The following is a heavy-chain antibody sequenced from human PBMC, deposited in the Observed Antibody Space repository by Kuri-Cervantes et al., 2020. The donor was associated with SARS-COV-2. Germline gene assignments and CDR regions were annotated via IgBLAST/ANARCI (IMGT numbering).Heavy chain of an antibody. CDR1: GFTFSNYA. CDR2: ISGSGGST. V-gene: IGHV3-23*01. J-gene: IGHJ4*02. Sequence: LSLTCAASGFTFSNYAMSWVRQAPGKGLEWVSAISGSGGSTYYADSVKGRFTISRDNSKNTLHLQMNSLRAEDTAVYYCAKDSRYDFWSGYYFDYWGQGTLVTVSS. D-gene: IGHD3-3*01. CDR3: AKDSRYDFWSGYYFDY.